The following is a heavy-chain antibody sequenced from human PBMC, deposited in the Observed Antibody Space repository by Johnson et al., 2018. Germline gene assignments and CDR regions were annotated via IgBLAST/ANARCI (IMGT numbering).Heavy chain of an antibody. Sequence: QGQLVQSGGGVLQPGRSVRLSCVASGFASTTYPLHWVRRAPGEGLEWVAVISYDERTIYYADSVKGRFTISIDTSKNTLVLQMNSLRVEEKALFYCVRGAYRYGLGAFCMWGQGTMVTVSS. CDR1: GFASTTYP. J-gene: IGHJ3*02. CDR3: VRGAYRYGLGAFCM. D-gene: IGHD3-16*01. V-gene: IGHV3-30*04. CDR2: ISYDERTI.